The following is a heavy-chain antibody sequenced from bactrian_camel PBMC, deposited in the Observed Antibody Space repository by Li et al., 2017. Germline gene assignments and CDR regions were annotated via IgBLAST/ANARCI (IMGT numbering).Heavy chain of an antibody. CDR3: VRDGHDISTMYTYNY. D-gene: IGHD4*01. CDR1: GFTFSNSA. Sequence: VQLVESGGGLMQPGGSLSLSCAASGFTFSNSAMSWVRQAPGKGLEWVSSIDVLSGPYYADSVKGRFTISRDNGKNTVYLQMSSLKPEDTAVYYCVRDGHDISTMYTYNYWGQGTQVT. J-gene: IGHJ4*01. CDR2: IDVLSGP. V-gene: IGHV3S35*01.